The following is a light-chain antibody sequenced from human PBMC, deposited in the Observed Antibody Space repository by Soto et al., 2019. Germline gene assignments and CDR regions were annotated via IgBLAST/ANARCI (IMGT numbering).Light chain of an antibody. CDR3: TSYVGNDIWV. CDR1: SSDVGAYKY. CDR2: EVT. V-gene: IGLV2-8*01. J-gene: IGLJ3*02. Sequence: QSALTQPPSASGSPGQSVTISCTGTSSDVGAYKYVSWYQQYPGKAPELMIYEVTKRPSGVPDRFSCSKSGNTASLTVSGLQAEDEADYYCTSYVGNDIWVFGGGTKLTVL.